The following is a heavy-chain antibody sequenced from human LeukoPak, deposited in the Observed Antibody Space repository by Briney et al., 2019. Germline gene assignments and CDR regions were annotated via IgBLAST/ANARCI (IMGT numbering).Heavy chain of an antibody. J-gene: IGHJ5*02. V-gene: IGHV4-31*03. CDR2: IFSSGST. CDR1: GGSVNSGAYY. CDR3: AREAWAGTTSGWFDP. Sequence: SQTLSLTCTVSGGSVNSGAYYWSWIRQFPGKDLEWIGYIFSSGSTSYNPSLRSRVTVSFDTTKNQFSLNLISVSAADTAVYFCAREAWAGTTSGWFDPWGQGILVTVSS. D-gene: IGHD1-7*01.